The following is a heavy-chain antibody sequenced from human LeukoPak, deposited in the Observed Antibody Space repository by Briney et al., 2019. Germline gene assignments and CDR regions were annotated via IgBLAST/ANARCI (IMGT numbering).Heavy chain of an antibody. D-gene: IGHD2-8*01. CDR2: ISSSSSTI. CDR1: GFTLSSYS. CDR3: TCDLNRSDGL. Sequence: PGGSLRLSCAASGFTLSSYSMNWVRQAPGKGLEWVSYISSSSSTIYYADSVKGRFTISRDNAKNSLYLQMNSLRAEDTAVYNCTCDLNRSDGLWGQGTMVTVSS. V-gene: IGHV3-48*01. J-gene: IGHJ3*01.